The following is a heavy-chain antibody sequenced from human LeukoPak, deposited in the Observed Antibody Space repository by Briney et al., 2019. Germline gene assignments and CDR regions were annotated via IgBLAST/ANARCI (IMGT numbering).Heavy chain of an antibody. D-gene: IGHD6-19*01. CDR2: INHSGST. CDR3: ARPYSTGWYAPAFDI. CDR1: GGSFSGYY. V-gene: IGHV4-34*01. J-gene: IGHJ3*02. Sequence: PSETLSLTCAVYGGSFSGYYWSWIRQPPGKGLEWIGEINHSGSTNYNPSLKSRVTISVDTSKNQFSLKLSSVTAADTAMYYCARPYSTGWYAPAFDIWGQGTMVTVSS.